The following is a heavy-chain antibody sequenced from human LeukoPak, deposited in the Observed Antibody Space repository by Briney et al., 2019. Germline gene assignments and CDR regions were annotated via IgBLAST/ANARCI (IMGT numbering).Heavy chain of an antibody. CDR2: ITGSGGDT. CDR3: AKDMFGGTFDY. CDR1: GFPFSTYA. V-gene: IGHV3-23*01. Sequence: GGSLRLSCAASGFPFSTYAMSWVRQAPGKGLQWVSTITGSGGDTYYADSVKGRFTISRDNSRNTLYLQINSLRAEDTAVYYCAKDMFGGTFDYWGQGTLVTVFS. J-gene: IGHJ4*02. D-gene: IGHD3-10*02.